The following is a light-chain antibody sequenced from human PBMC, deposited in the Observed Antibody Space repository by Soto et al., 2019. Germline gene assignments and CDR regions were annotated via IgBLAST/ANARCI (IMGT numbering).Light chain of an antibody. V-gene: IGKV3-15*01. CDR1: QSGSSN. CDR2: DAS. Sequence: EIVMTQSPATLSVSPGERATLSCRASQSGSSNLAWYQQKPGQAPRLLIYDASARATGIPARFSGSVSGTEFTLTISSLQSEDFAVYYFQQYNNWLFTFGPGTKVDIK. CDR3: QQYNNWLFT. J-gene: IGKJ3*01.